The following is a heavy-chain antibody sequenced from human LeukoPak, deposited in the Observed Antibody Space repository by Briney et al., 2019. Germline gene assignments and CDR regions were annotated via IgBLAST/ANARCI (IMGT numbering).Heavy chain of an antibody. Sequence: ASVKVSCKASGYTFTGYYMHWVRQAPGQGPEWLGWINPNSGGTNYAQKFQGWVTMTRDTSISTAYMELSRLRSDDTAVYYCARERYDIREGRNLQNYYYYGMDVWGQGTTVTVSS. CDR1: GYTFTGYY. J-gene: IGHJ6*02. CDR2: INPNSGGT. CDR3: ARERYDIREGRNLQNYYYYGMDV. V-gene: IGHV1-2*04. D-gene: IGHD3-9*01.